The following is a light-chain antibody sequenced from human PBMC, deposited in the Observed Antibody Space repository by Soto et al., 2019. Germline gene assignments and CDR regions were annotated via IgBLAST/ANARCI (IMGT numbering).Light chain of an antibody. CDR3: GTWDSSLTAYV. CDR1: SSNIETNY. V-gene: IGLV1-51*02. CDR2: EDN. Sequence: QAVVTPPPSVSAAPGQTVTISCSGSSSNIETNYVSWYQQLPGTAPKLLIYEDNKRPSGIPDRFSGSKSGTSATLGITGLQTGDEADYYCGTWDSSLTAYVFGSGTKLTVL. J-gene: IGLJ1*01.